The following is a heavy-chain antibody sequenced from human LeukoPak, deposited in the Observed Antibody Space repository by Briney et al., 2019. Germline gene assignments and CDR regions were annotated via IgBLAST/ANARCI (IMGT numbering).Heavy chain of an antibody. J-gene: IGHJ6*02. V-gene: IGHV1-46*01. Sequence: ASVKVSCKASGYTFTSYYMHWVRQAPGQGLEWMGIINPSGGSTSYAQKFQGRVTMTRDTSTSTVYMELSSLRSEDTAVYYCARHSSGWYVGYYYYGMDVWGQGTTVTVSS. CDR3: ARHSSGWYVGYYYYGMDV. CDR1: GYTFTSYY. CDR2: INPSGGST. D-gene: IGHD6-19*01.